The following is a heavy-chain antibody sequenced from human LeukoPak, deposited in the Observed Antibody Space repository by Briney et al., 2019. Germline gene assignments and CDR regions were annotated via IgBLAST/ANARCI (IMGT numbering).Heavy chain of an antibody. CDR3: ASSTRTRLQPDY. J-gene: IGHJ4*02. Sequence: GGSLRLSCAASRFTFSSYAMHWVRQAPGKGLEYLSSISSDGGSTYYANSVKGRFTISRDNSKNTLYLQMGSLRAEDTAVYYCASSTRTRLQPDYWGQGTLVTVSS. V-gene: IGHV3-64*01. CDR2: ISSDGGST. D-gene: IGHD4-11*01. CDR1: RFTFSSYA.